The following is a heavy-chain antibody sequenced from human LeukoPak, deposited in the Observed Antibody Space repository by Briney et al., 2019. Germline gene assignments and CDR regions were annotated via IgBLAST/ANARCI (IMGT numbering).Heavy chain of an antibody. D-gene: IGHD5-12*01. CDR2: ISWNCDTI. CDR3: ATNGGGDSGYGNFDY. CDR1: GFTFDDYA. Sequence: GGSLRLSCAVTGFTFDDYAMHWVRQVPGKGLEWVSGISWNCDTIDLADSVKGRFTISRDNAKNSLYLQMNRLRAEDTALYYCATNGGGDSGYGNFDYWGQGTLVTVSS. J-gene: IGHJ4*02. V-gene: IGHV3-9*01.